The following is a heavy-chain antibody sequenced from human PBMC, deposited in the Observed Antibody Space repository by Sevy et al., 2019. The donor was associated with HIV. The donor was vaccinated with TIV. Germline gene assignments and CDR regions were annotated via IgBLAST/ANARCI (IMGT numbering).Heavy chain of an antibody. Sequence: SETLSLTCTVSGGSVSSGSYYWSWIRQPPGKGLEWIGYIYYSGSTNYNPSLKSRVTISVDTSKNQFPLKLSSVTAADTAVYYCAINTAYYYDSSGYYYYYYGMDVWGQGTTVTVSS. V-gene: IGHV4-61*01. CDR2: IYYSGST. CDR1: GGSVSSGSYY. CDR3: AINTAYYYDSSGYYYYYYGMDV. J-gene: IGHJ6*02. D-gene: IGHD3-22*01.